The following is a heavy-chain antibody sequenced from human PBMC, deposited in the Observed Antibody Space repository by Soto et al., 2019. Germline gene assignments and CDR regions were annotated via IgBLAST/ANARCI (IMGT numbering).Heavy chain of an antibody. CDR1: GGSFSGYY. D-gene: IGHD3-10*01. CDR2: INHSGST. V-gene: IGHV4-34*01. CDR3: ARGLNYYGSGSDY. Sequence: PSETLSLTCAVYGGSFSGYYWSWIRQPPGKGLEWIGEINHSGSTNYNPSLKSRVTISVDTSKNQFSLKLSSVTAADTAVYYCARGLNYYGSGSDYWGQGTLVTVSS. J-gene: IGHJ4*02.